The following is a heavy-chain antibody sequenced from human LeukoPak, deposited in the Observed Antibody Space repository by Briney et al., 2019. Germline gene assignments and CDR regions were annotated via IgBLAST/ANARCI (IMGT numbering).Heavy chain of an antibody. CDR2: IYYSGST. CDR3: ARQGGWASPLWY. D-gene: IGHD6-19*01. V-gene: IGHV4-59*08. Sequence: SETLSLTCTVSGGSISSYYWSWIRQPPGKGLEWIGYIYYSGSTNYNPSLKSRVTISVDTSKNQFSLKLSSVTAADTAVYYCARQGGWASPLWYWGPGTLVTVSS. CDR1: GGSISSYY. J-gene: IGHJ4*02.